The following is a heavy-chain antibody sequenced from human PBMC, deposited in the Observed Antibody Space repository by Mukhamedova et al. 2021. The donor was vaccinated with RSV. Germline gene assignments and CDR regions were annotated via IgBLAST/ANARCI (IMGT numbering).Heavy chain of an antibody. V-gene: IGHV3-30*04. Sequence: SSYAMHWVRQAPGKGLEWLAVISYDGSEEHYAESVKGRFTISRDNSKNRLYVYMNSLRVEDTAVYYCARDRDFFGAYFYYWGQGT. CDR1: SSYA. D-gene: IGHD3-3*01. CDR2: ISYDGSEE. J-gene: IGHJ4*02. CDR3: ARDRDFFGAYFYY.